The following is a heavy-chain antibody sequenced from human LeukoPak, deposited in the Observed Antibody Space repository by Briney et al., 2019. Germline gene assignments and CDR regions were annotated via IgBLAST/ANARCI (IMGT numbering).Heavy chain of an antibody. CDR3: ARGSLTTEAEIDY. D-gene: IGHD4-17*01. J-gene: IGHJ4*02. CDR1: GYTFTGYY. Sequence: GASVKVSCKASGYTFTGYYMHWVRQAPGQGQEWMGWINPNSGGTNYAQKFQGRVTMTRDTSISTAYMELSRLRSDDTAVYYCARGSLTTEAEIDYWGQGTLVTVSS. CDR2: INPNSGGT. V-gene: IGHV1-2*02.